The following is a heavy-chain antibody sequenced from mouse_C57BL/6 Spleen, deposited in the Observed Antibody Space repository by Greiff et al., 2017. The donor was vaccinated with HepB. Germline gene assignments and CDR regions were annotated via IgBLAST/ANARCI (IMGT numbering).Heavy chain of an antibody. CDR3: ARDNYGYDYAMDY. D-gene: IGHD2-2*01. CDR2: RRNKANDYTT. CDR1: GFTFSDFY. V-gene: IGHV7-1*01. J-gene: IGHJ4*01. Sequence: EVQVVESGGGLVQSGRSLRLSCATSGFTFSDFYMEWVRQAPGKGLEWIAARRNKANDYTTEYSASVKGRFIVARDTSQSILYLQMNALRAEDTAIYYCARDNYGYDYAMDYWGQGTSVTVSS.